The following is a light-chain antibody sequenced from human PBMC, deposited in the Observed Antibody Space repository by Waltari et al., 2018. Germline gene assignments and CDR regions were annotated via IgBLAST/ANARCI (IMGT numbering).Light chain of an antibody. CDR2: ATS. CDR1: QSISWF. CDR3: QQSRTSPKFT. V-gene: IGKV1-39*01. J-gene: IGKJ4*01. Sequence: DIQMTQSPSSLFASVGDTVTVTCRASQSISWFLNWYQYKPGEAPQLLIYATSTLRSGAPSRFSGSGSETEFTLTISNLQPEDCVIYYCQQSRTSPKFTFGGGTKVQLK.